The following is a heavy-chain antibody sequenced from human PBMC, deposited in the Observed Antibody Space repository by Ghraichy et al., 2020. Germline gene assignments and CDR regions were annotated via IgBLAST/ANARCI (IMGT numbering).Heavy chain of an antibody. Sequence: GGSLRLSCAASGFTFSSYWMSWVRQAPGKGLEWVANIKQDGSEKYYVDSVKGRFTISRDNAKNSLYLQMNSLRAEDTAVYYCAREGYCSSTSCYTTGMDVWGQGTTVTVSS. CDR2: IKQDGSEK. CDR3: AREGYCSSTSCYTTGMDV. V-gene: IGHV3-7*01. J-gene: IGHJ6*02. CDR1: GFTFSSYW. D-gene: IGHD2-2*02.